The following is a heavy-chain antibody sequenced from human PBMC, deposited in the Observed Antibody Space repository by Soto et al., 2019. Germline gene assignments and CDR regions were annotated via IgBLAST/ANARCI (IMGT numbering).Heavy chain of an antibody. J-gene: IGHJ4*02. CDR1: GFTFSSYA. V-gene: IGHV3-23*01. CDR3: AILYYFWSGPWLAY. CDR2: ISGSGGST. Sequence: GGSLRLSCAASGFTFSSYAMSWVRQAPGNGLEWVSAISGSGGSTYYADSVEARFTISRDNSKNTLYLQMNSLRAEDTAVYYFAILYYFWSGPWLAYWGRGSLVTGSS. D-gene: IGHD3-3*01.